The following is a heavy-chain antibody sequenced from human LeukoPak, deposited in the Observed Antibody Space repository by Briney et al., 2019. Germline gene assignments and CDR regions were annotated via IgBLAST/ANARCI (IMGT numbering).Heavy chain of an antibody. CDR3: ARNRDGYNSFDY. CDR1: GGSINNGGYY. D-gene: IGHD5-24*01. CDR2: IYYSGSS. Sequence: SETLSLTCTVSGGSINNGGYYWSWIRQHPGKGLEWIGYIYYSGSSYYNPSLRSRVTISLDTSKNHFSLKLSSVTAADTAVNYCARNRDGYNSFDYWGQGTLVTVSS. V-gene: IGHV4-31*03. J-gene: IGHJ4*02.